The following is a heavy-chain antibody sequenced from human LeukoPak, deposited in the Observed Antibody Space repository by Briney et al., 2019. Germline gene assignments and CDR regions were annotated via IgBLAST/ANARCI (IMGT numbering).Heavy chain of an antibody. CDR3: ARDVEGPYDILTGYYHFDY. J-gene: IGHJ4*02. CDR2: ISAYNGNT. V-gene: IGHV1-18*01. Sequence: ASVKVSCKASGYTFTSYGISWVRQAPGQGLEWMGWISAYNGNTNYAQKLQGRVTITTDTSTSTAYMELRSLRSDDTAVYYCARDVEGPYDILTGYYHFDYWGQGTLVTVSS. CDR1: GYTFTSYG. D-gene: IGHD3-9*01.